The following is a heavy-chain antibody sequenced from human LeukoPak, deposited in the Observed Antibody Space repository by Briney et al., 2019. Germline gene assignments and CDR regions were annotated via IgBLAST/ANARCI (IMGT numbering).Heavy chain of an antibody. Sequence: KPSETLSLTCTVSDYSISSGYYWGWIRQPPGQGLEWIGSFYHSGSPYYNPSLKSRVTISIDTSKDQFSLRLTSVTAADTAVYYCARSDSSEYDAFESWGQGTMVTVSS. V-gene: IGHV4-38-2*02. D-gene: IGHD6-19*01. CDR3: ARSDSSEYDAFES. J-gene: IGHJ3*02. CDR2: FYHSGSP. CDR1: DYSISSGYY.